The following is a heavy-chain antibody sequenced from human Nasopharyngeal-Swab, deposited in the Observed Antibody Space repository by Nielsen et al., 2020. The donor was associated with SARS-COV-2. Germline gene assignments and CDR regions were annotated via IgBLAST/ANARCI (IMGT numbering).Heavy chain of an antibody. CDR3: ARRSREYYYGSGSYYNGYYYGMDV. Sequence: SETLSLTCAVSGGSISSSNWWSWVRQPPGKGLEWIGEIYHSGSTNYNPSLKSRVTISVDKSKNQFSLKLSSVTAAGTAVYYCARRSREYYYGSGSYYNGYYYGMDVWGQGTTVTVSS. D-gene: IGHD3-10*01. CDR2: IYHSGST. V-gene: IGHV4-4*02. J-gene: IGHJ6*02. CDR1: GGSISSSNW.